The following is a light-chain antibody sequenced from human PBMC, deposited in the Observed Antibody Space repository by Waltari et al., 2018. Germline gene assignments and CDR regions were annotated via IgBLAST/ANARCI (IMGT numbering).Light chain of an antibody. Sequence: SGYQHRSGKAPKLSIWEGPKRPSGVSDRFSGSKSGTTASLTSSGLQAEDEADYYCCSYATYHVIFGGGTKVTVL. CDR3: CSYATYHVI. V-gene: IGLV2-23*01. J-gene: IGLJ2*01. CDR2: EGP.